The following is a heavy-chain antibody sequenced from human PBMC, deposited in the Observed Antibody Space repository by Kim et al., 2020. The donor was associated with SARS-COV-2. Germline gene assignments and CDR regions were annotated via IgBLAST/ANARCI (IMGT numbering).Heavy chain of an antibody. Sequence: SETLSLTCTVSGGSISSYYWSWIRQPPGKGLEWIGYIYYSGSTNYNPSLKSRVTISVDTSKNQFSLKLSSVTAADTAVYYCARDRSSWYWFDPWGQGTLVTVSS. CDR1: GGSISSYY. V-gene: IGHV4-59*01. J-gene: IGHJ5*02. D-gene: IGHD6-13*01. CDR2: IYYSGST. CDR3: ARDRSSWYWFDP.